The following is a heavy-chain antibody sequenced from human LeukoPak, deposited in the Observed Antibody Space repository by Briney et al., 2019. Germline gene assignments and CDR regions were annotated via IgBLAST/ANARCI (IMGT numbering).Heavy chain of an antibody. J-gene: IGHJ4*02. CDR1: GITFSSYA. D-gene: IGHD6-19*01. CDR2: VSGNGVGT. V-gene: IGHV3-23*01. CDR3: AKDHSRWLVRPYYFDY. Sequence: HPGGSLRLSCAASGITFSSYAMSWVRQAPGKGLEWVSGVSGNGVGTYYADSVKGRFTISRDNSKNTLYLQMNSLRAEDTAVYYCAKDHSRWLVRPYYFDYWGQGTLVTVSS.